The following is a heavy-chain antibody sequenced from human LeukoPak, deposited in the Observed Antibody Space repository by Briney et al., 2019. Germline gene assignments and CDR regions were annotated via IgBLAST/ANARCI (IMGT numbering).Heavy chain of an antibody. CDR2: INPNSGGT. Sequence: GASVKVSCKASGYTFTGYYVHWVRQAPGQGLEWMGWINPNSGGTNYAQKFQGRVTMTRDTSISTAYMELSRLRSDDTAVYYCARDGGYCSGGSCYDWFDPWGQGTLVTVSS. CDR3: ARDGGYCSGGSCYDWFDP. V-gene: IGHV1-2*02. D-gene: IGHD2-15*01. J-gene: IGHJ5*02. CDR1: GYTFTGYY.